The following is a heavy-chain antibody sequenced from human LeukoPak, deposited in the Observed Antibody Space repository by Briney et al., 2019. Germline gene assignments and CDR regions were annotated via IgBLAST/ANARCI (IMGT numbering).Heavy chain of an antibody. D-gene: IGHD6-6*01. CDR3: TREAPDAFDI. CDR1: GFTFNTYE. Sequence: SGGSLRLSCVASGFTFNTYEMNWVRQAPRKGLEWISYISSGGTAVHHADSVKGRFTISRDNAKNSLYLQMNSLRAEDTAVYYCTREAPDAFDIWGQGTVVTVSS. CDR2: ISSGGTAV. V-gene: IGHV3-48*03. J-gene: IGHJ3*02.